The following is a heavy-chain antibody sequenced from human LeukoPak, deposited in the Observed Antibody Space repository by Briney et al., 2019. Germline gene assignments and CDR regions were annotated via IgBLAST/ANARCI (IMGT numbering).Heavy chain of an antibody. V-gene: IGHV1-2*06. D-gene: IGHD4-11*01. Sequence: SVKLSCKAAGSTFTGYYMHWGRQSPGQGLEWMGRINPNSGGTNYAQKFQGRVTMTRDTSISTAYMELSRLVSDDTAVYYCAKVGGYSNSRHAFDIWGQGTMVTVSS. CDR1: GSTFTGYY. CDR3: AKVGGYSNSRHAFDI. CDR2: INPNSGGT. J-gene: IGHJ3*02.